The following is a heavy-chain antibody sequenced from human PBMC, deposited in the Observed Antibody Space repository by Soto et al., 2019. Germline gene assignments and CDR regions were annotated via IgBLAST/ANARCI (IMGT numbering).Heavy chain of an antibody. CDR3: ARDQGTGAALRAFRFYY. V-gene: IGHV1-3*01. D-gene: IGHD1-1*01. CDR2: SNAVNGDT. CDR1: RYSFTPSA. Sequence: ASVKVSCEASRYSFTPSALHRVRQAPGHRLEWMGCSNAVNGDTKYSEKSQGRVTITRDTSGNTAYMELSSRRCEDTSDFCCARDQGTGAALRAFRFYYWGQGTLVTVSS. J-gene: IGHJ4*02.